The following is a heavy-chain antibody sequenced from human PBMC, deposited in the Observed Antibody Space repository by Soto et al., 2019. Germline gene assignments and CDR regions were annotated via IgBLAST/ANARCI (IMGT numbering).Heavy chain of an antibody. CDR2: IYYSGST. CDR3: ASGRPYDGVSLYSNFLLGNYYYYMDV. CDR1: RGSISSYY. Sequence: SETLSITCTVCRGSISSYYWSWIRQPPGKGLEWIGYIYYSGSTNYNPSLKSRVTISVDTSKNQFSLKLSSVTAADTAVYYCASGRPYDGVSLYSNFLLGNYYYYMDVWGTGTTVTSP. V-gene: IGHV4-59*01. J-gene: IGHJ6*03. D-gene: IGHD4-4*01.